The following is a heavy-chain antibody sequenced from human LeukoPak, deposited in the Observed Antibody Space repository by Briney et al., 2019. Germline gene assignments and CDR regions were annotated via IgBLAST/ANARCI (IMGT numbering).Heavy chain of an antibody. CDR2: ISRTGSTI. CDR3: ARDTGFSGPLD. CDR1: GFTFNYYE. V-gene: IGHV3-48*03. Sequence: GGSLRLSCAVSGFTFNYYEMNWVRQAPGKGLEWVSYISRTGSTIYYADSVKGRFTISRDNAKNSLYLQMNSLRADDTAVYYCARDTGFSGPLDWGQGTLVTVSS. D-gene: IGHD6-19*01. J-gene: IGHJ4*02.